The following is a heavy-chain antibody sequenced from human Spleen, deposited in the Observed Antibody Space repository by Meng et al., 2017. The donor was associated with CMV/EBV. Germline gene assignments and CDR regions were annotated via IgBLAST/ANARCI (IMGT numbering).Heavy chain of an antibody. CDR3: ASLRGGFGEPPKNWFDP. V-gene: IGHV4-39*07. D-gene: IGHD3-10*01. J-gene: IGHJ5*02. CDR1: GGSINSSSYY. Sequence: LQLPEAGPVVVKPSEPPSLTCTASGGSINSSSYYWGWIRQPPGKGLEWIGSIYYSGSTYYNPSLKSRVTISVDTSKNQFSLKLSSVTAADTAVYYCASLRGGFGEPPKNWFDPWGQGTLVTVSS. CDR2: IYYSGST.